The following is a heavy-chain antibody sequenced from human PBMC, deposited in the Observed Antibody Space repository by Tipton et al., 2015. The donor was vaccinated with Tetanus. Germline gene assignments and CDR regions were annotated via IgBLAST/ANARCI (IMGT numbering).Heavy chain of an antibody. CDR3: ARDRHSYESSGYYLFDY. V-gene: IGHV3-30*03. D-gene: IGHD3-22*01. J-gene: IGHJ4*02. Sequence: SLRLSCAASGFTFSNFGMHWVRQSPGKGLEWLAVISYDGITKYYAESVQGRFTISRDNSKNTLYLQMNSLRADDTAVYYCARDRHSYESSGYYLFDYWGPGAQVTVSS. CDR2: ISYDGITK. CDR1: GFTFSNFG.